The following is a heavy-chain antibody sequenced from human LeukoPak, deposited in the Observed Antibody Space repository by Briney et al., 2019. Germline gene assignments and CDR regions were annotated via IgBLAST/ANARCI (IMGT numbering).Heavy chain of an antibody. D-gene: IGHD4-23*01. CDR2: IYHSGST. CDR1: GGSISSGGYY. Sequence: SQTLSLTCTVSGGSISSGGYYWSWIRQPPGKGLEWIGYIYHSGSTYYNPSLKSRVTISVDRSKNQFSLKLSSVTAADTAVYYCARDDYGGNGGGPDAFDIWGQGTMVTVSS. V-gene: IGHV4-30-2*01. J-gene: IGHJ3*02. CDR3: ARDDYGGNGGGPDAFDI.